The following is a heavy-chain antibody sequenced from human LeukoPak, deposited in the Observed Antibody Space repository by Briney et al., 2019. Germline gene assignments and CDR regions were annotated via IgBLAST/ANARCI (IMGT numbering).Heavy chain of an antibody. Sequence: GASVKVSCKASGYTFSDYSMHWVRQAPGQRFEWMGWIDAGNGDTRYSQKFQGRVTITRDTSASTAYIELRSLRSEDTAMYYCARRLGRSFDYWGQGTLVTVSS. CDR3: ARRLGRSFDY. J-gene: IGHJ4*02. CDR1: GYTFSDYS. CDR2: IDAGNGDT. D-gene: IGHD2-21*01. V-gene: IGHV1-3*01.